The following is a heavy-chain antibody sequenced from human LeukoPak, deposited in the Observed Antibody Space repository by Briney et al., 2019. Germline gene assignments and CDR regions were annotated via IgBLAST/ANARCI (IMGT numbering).Heavy chain of an antibody. CDR2: ISYDGSNK. D-gene: IGHD3-3*01. V-gene: IGHV3-30-3*01. J-gene: IGHJ4*02. Sequence: PGRSLRLSCAASGFTFSSYAMHWVRQAPGKGLEWVAVISYDGSNKYYADSVKGRFTTSRDNSKNTLYLQMNSLRAEDTAVYYCARDSGNYYTMYYFDYWGQGTLVTVSS. CDR3: ARDSGNYYTMYYFDY. CDR1: GFTFSSYA.